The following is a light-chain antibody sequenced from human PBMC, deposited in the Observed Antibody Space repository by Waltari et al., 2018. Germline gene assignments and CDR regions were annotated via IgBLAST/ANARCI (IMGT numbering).Light chain of an antibody. CDR2: GTS. CDR1: QSISSN. V-gene: IGKV3-15*01. J-gene: IGKJ2*01. CDR3: HQYNEWPYT. Sequence: EIVLTQSPATLSLSPGERVTLSCRASQSISSNYLAWYQQKAGQAPRLLIYGTSTSATGIPARFSGSGSGTEFTLTISSLQSEDFAVYHCHQYNEWPYTFAEGTKLEL.